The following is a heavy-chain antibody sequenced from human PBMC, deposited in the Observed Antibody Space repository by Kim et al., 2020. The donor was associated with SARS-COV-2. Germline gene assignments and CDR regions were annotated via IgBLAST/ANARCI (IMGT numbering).Heavy chain of an antibody. Sequence: GGSLRLSCAASGFTFSGSAMHWVRQASGKGLEWVGGIRSNASSNESTYAASVKFTITISSDKSSPTAHLQRISLDTEDTAGYYCTRVPGTTLFVWDAFD. J-gene: IGHJ3*02. CDR2: IRSNASSNES. CDR3: TRVPGTTLFVWDAFD. V-gene: IGHV3-73*01. D-gene: IGHD3-16*01. CDR1: GFTFSGSA.